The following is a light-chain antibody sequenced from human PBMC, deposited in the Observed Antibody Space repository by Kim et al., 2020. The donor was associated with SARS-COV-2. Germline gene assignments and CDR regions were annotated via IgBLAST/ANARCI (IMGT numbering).Light chain of an antibody. CDR1: QSVSSY. CDR3: QQRSNRRLT. Sequence: EIVLTQSPATLSLSPGERATLSCRASQSVSSYLAWYQQKPGQAPRLLIYDASNRATGIPARFSGSGSGTDFTLTISSLEPEDFAVYYCQQRSNRRLTFGRVTKVEI. J-gene: IGKJ4*01. CDR2: DAS. V-gene: IGKV3-11*01.